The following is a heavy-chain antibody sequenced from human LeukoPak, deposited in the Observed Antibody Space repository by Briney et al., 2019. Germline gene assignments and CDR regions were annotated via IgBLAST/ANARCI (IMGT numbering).Heavy chain of an antibody. CDR3: AKDFVRYNIQFDY. V-gene: IGHV3-23*01. Sequence: GGSLRLSCAASGFTFSSSAMSWVRQVPGKGLEWVSTIGAGGENTYYADSVKGRFTISRDNSKNTVYLQMNSLSAEDTAVYYCAKDFVRYNIQFDYWGQGALVTVSS. J-gene: IGHJ4*02. CDR1: GFTFSSSA. D-gene: IGHD1-1*01. CDR2: IGAGGENT.